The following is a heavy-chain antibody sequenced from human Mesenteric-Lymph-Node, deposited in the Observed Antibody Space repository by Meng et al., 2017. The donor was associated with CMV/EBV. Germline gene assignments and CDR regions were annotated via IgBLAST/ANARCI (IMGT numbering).Heavy chain of an antibody. CDR1: GFTFDDSA. CDR3: AKASLKDFWSGYTAFDI. V-gene: IGHV3-9*03. Sequence: GGSLRLSCAASGFTFDDSAMHWVRQVPGKGLEWVSGISWNSVNIAYADSVKGRFTISREKAKNSLYLPMNSLSGEDMALYYCAKASLKDFWSGYTAFDIWGQGTMVTVSS. D-gene: IGHD3-3*01. CDR2: ISWNSVNI. J-gene: IGHJ3*02.